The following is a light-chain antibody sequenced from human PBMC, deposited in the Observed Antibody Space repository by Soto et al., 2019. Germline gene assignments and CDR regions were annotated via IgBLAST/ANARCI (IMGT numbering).Light chain of an antibody. Sequence: EIVLTQSPGTLSLSPGERATLSCRASQSVSSSYLAWYQQKPGQAPRLLIYGASSRATGIPDRFSGSGSGTDFTLTISRLEPDDVAVYYCQQYGSSPPTFGQGTKLEIK. CDR2: GAS. V-gene: IGKV3-20*01. CDR1: QSVSSSY. J-gene: IGKJ2*01. CDR3: QQYGSSPPT.